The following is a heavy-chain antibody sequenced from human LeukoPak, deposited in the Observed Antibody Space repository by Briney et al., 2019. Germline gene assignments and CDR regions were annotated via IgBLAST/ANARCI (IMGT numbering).Heavy chain of an antibody. J-gene: IGHJ4*02. CDR3: AKEPGQWLVPDHYFDY. CDR1: GFTFSSYA. V-gene: IGHV3-30-3*01. CDR2: ISYDGSNK. D-gene: IGHD6-19*01. Sequence: GGSLRLSCAASGFTFSSYAMHWVRQAPGKGLEWVAVISYDGSNKYYADSVKGRFTISRDNSKNTLYLQMNSLRAEDTAVYYCAKEPGQWLVPDHYFDYWGQGTLVTVSS.